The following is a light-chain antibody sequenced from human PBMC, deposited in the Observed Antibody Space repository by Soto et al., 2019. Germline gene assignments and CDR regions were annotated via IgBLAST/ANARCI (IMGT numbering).Light chain of an antibody. J-gene: IGLJ2*01. V-gene: IGLV2-14*01. CDR2: DVS. Sequence: QSALTQPASGFGSPGKWITISGAGTSVDVGGYNFVCWFQQHPGKAPKLMIYDVSVRPSGVSSRFSGSKSGNTASLTISGLQADDEAVYYCSSYTTTSTLKFGGGTKLTVL. CDR1: SVDVGGYNF. CDR3: SSYTTTSTLK.